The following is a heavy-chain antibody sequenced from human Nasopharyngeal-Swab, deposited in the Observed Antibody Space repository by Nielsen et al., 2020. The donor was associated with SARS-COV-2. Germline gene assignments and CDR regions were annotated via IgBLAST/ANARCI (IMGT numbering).Heavy chain of an antibody. J-gene: IGHJ4*02. CDR1: GYTFTSYG. Sequence: ASVKVSCKASGYTFTSYGISWVRQAPGQGLEWMGWISAYNGNTNYAQKLQGRVTMTTDTSTSTAYMELRSLRSDDTAVYYGARVNLGMIVVVEDYWGQGTLVTVSS. CDR3: ARVNLGMIVVVEDY. CDR2: ISAYNGNT. V-gene: IGHV1-18*01. D-gene: IGHD3-22*01.